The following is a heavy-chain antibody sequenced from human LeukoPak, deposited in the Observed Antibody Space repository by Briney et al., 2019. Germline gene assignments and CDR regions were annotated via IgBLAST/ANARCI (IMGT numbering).Heavy chain of an antibody. Sequence: GGSLRLSCAASGFTFSNYAIHWVRQAPGKGLEWVADISYDGSNKYYADSVKGRFTISRDNSKNTLYLQMNSLRVEDTAVYYCARDLLDTSGWYGFYFDFWGQGTLVTVSS. J-gene: IGHJ4*02. CDR3: ARDLLDTSGWYGFYFDF. CDR2: ISYDGSNK. D-gene: IGHD6-19*01. CDR1: GFTFSNYA. V-gene: IGHV3-30-3*01.